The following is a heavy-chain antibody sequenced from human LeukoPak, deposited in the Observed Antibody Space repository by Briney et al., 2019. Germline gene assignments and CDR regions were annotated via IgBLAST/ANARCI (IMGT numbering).Heavy chain of an antibody. D-gene: IGHD3-9*01. CDR2: ISAYNGNT. V-gene: IGHV1-18*01. Sequence: GASVKVSCKASGYTFTSYGISWVRQAPGQGLEWMGWISAYNGNTNYAQKLQGRVTMPTDTSTSTAYMELRSLRSDDTAVYYCARWHNVLRYYAGNDYWGQGTLVTVSS. J-gene: IGHJ4*02. CDR3: ARWHNVLRYYAGNDY. CDR1: GYTFTSYG.